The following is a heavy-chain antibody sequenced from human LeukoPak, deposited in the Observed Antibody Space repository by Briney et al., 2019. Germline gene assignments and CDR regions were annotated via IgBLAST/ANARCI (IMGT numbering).Heavy chain of an antibody. CDR1: GASISSGDFH. D-gene: IGHD3-16*01. V-gene: IGHV4-30-4*01. CDR3: AERFTSNAFDI. J-gene: IGHJ3*02. Sequence: PSETLSLTCNVSGASISSGDFHWSWIRQPPGKGLEWIGYIYSRGNTYYNPSPKSRLTIALDTSKNQFSLNLGSVTAADTAVYYCAERFTSNAFDIWGQGTMVTVSS. CDR2: IYSRGNT.